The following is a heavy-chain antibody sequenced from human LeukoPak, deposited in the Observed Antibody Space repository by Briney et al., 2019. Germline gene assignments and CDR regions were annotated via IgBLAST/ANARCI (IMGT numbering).Heavy chain of an antibody. D-gene: IGHD4-17*01. J-gene: IGHJ2*01. Sequence: GGSLRLSCVVSGFTFSDYYMDGVRQTPGKGLEWVSIIYSGGSTYYADSVRGRFTISRDNSKNTLYLQMNSLRAEDTAVYYCARVGGTVTKDWYFDLWGRGTLVTVSS. CDR1: GFTFSDYY. CDR3: ARVGGTVTKDWYFDL. CDR2: IYSGGST. V-gene: IGHV3-53*01.